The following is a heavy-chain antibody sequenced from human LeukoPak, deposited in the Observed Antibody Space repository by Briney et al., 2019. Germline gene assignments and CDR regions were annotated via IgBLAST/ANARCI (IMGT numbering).Heavy chain of an antibody. CDR3: ARHGGLGLYYYGMDV. CDR2: IYYSGST. V-gene: IGHV4-59*08. Sequence: SETLSLTCTVSGGSISSYYRSWIRQPPGKGLEWIGYIYYSGSTNYNPSLKSRVTISVDTSKNQFSLKLSSVTAADTAVYYCARHGGLGLYYYGMDVWGQGTTVTVSS. CDR1: GGSISSYY. J-gene: IGHJ6*02. D-gene: IGHD2-15*01.